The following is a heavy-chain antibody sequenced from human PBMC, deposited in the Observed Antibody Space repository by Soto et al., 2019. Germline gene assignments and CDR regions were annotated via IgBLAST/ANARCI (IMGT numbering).Heavy chain of an antibody. J-gene: IGHJ3*02. V-gene: IGHV1-18*04. Sequence: GASVKVSCKASGYTFTSYGISWVRQAPGQGLEWMGWISAYNGNTNYAQKLQGRVTMTTDTSTSTAYMELRSLRSDDTAVYYCAGDKARITIFGVAQCDAFDIWGQGTMVTVSS. CDR3: AGDKARITIFGVAQCDAFDI. D-gene: IGHD3-3*01. CDR1: GYTFTSYG. CDR2: ISAYNGNT.